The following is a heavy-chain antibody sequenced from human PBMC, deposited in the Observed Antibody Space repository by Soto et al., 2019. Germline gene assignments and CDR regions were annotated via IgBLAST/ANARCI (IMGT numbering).Heavy chain of an antibody. V-gene: IGHV3-64*01. J-gene: IGHJ2*01. CDR2: ISSNGGST. CDR1: GFTFSSYA. CDR3: ARDRGYFDL. Sequence: EVQLVESGGGLVQPGGSLRLSCAASGFTFSSYAMHWVRQAPGKGLEYVSAISSNGGSTYYANSVKGRFTISRDNSKNTLYLQMGSLRAEDMAVYYCARDRGYFDLLGRGTLVTVSS.